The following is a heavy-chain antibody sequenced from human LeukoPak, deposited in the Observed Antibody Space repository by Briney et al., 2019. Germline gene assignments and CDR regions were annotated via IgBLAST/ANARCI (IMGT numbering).Heavy chain of an antibody. D-gene: IGHD3-3*01. V-gene: IGHV3-74*01. Sequence: PGGSLRLSCAASGFTFSSYWMHWVRQAPGKGLVWVSRINTDGSSTSYADSVKGRFTISRDNAKNTLYLQMNSLRAEDTAVYYCARGDDFWSGSDYYYYMDVWGKGTTVTVSS. CDR2: INTDGSST. CDR3: ARGDDFWSGSDYYYYMDV. CDR1: GFTFSSYW. J-gene: IGHJ6*03.